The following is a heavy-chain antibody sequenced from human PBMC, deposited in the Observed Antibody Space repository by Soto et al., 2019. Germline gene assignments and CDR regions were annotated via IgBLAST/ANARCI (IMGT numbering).Heavy chain of an antibody. CDR1: GGTFSSYA. V-gene: IGHV1-69*06. CDR3: ARLRSYYSNYGAFNY. Sequence: GASVELSCKASGGTFSSYAISWVRQAPGQGLEWMGGIIPIFGTANYAQKFQGRVTITADKSTSTAYMELSSLRSEDTAVYYCARLRSYYSNYGAFNYWGQGTLVTVS. CDR2: IIPIFGTA. J-gene: IGHJ4*02. D-gene: IGHD4-4*01.